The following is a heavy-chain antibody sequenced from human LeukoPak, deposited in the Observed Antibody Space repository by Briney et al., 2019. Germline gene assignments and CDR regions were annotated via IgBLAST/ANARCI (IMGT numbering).Heavy chain of an antibody. V-gene: IGHV1-2*02. CDR1: GYTFTGYY. J-gene: IGHJ4*02. CDR2: INPNSGGT. Sequence: GASVKVSCKASGYTFTGYYMHWVRQAPGQGLEWMGWINPNSGGTNYAQKFQGRVTMTRDTSISTAYMELSRLRSDDTAVYYCARDPLYSGSYSPPYWGQGTLVTVSS. D-gene: IGHD1-26*01. CDR3: ARDPLYSGSYSPPY.